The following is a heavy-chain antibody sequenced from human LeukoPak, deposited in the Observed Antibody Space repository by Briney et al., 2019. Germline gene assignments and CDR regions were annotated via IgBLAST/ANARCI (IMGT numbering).Heavy chain of an antibody. Sequence: ASVKVSCKASGYTFTDYYVYWVRLAPGQGLEWMGWINPNSGDTNYAQKFQGRVAMTRDTSISTAYMELSSLRSDDTAMYYCARMWSTATSGWNWFDPWGQGTLVTVSS. V-gene: IGHV1-2*02. J-gene: IGHJ5*02. CDR3: ARMWSTATSGWNWFDP. D-gene: IGHD6-13*01. CDR2: INPNSGDT. CDR1: GYTFTDYY.